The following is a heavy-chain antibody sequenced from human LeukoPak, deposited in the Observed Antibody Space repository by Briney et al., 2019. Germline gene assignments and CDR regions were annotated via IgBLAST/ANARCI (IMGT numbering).Heavy chain of an antibody. CDR1: GFTFSRYA. CDR2: IDGSGGNT. D-gene: IGHD4-17*01. CDR3: AKDSSVPYGITN. V-gene: IGHV3-23*01. Sequence: TGGSLRLSCVASGFTFSRYAMSWVRQAPGKGLEWVSAIDGSGGNTFYADSVKGRFTISRDNSKNTLFLHMNSLRAEDTAVYFCAKDSSVPYGITNWGQGTLVTVS. J-gene: IGHJ4*02.